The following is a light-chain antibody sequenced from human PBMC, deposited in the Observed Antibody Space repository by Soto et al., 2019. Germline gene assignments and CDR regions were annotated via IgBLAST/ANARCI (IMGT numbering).Light chain of an antibody. Sequence: QSALPQPRSVSGAPGQSVAISCTGTSSDVGGYNYVSWFQQHPGKVPKLIISDVNKRPSGVPDRFAGSKSGNTASLTISGLQAEDEADYYCCSYAGSYSYVFGTGTKVTVL. CDR1: SSDVGGYNY. V-gene: IGLV2-11*01. CDR3: CSYAGSYSYV. CDR2: DVN. J-gene: IGLJ1*01.